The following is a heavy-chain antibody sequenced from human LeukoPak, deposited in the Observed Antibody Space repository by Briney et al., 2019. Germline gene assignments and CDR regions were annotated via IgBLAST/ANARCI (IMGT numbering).Heavy chain of an antibody. CDR2: IYYSGST. J-gene: IGHJ4*02. CDR1: GGSIGSNTYY. Sequence: SETLSLTCTVSGGSIGSNTYYWGWIRQPPGKGLEWIGSIYYSGSTYYNPSLKSRVTISVDTSKNQFSLKLSSVTAADTAVYYCARQTYYYDIGYFDYWGQGTLVTVSS. CDR3: ARQTYYYDIGYFDY. D-gene: IGHD3-22*01. V-gene: IGHV4-39*01.